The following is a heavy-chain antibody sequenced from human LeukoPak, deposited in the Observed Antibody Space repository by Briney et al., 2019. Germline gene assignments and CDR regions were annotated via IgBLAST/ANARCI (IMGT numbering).Heavy chain of an antibody. V-gene: IGHV1-18*01. D-gene: IGHD3-3*01. J-gene: IGHJ6*02. CDR3: ARVAPGYDFWSGYYIGTYYYYGMDV. Sequence: GASVTVSCKASGYTFTSYGISWVRQAPGHGLEWMGWISAYNGNTNYAQKLQGRVTMTTDTYTSTAYMELRSLRSDDTAVYYCARVAPGYDFWSGYYIGTYYYYGMDVWGQGTTVTVSS. CDR2: ISAYNGNT. CDR1: GYTFTSYG.